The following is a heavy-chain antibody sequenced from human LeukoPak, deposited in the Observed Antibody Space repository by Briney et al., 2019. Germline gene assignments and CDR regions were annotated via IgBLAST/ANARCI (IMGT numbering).Heavy chain of an antibody. CDR3: ASKGWIYYDSSGSPHY. D-gene: IGHD3-22*01. CDR1: GFTFSSYD. J-gene: IGHJ4*02. CDR2: IGTAGDT. V-gene: IGHV3-13*01. Sequence: PGGSLRLSCAASGFTFSSYDMHWVRQATGKGLEWVSAIGTAGDTYYPGSVKGRFTISRENAKNSLYLQMNSLRAEDTAVYYCASKGWIYYDSSGSPHYWGQGTLVTVSS.